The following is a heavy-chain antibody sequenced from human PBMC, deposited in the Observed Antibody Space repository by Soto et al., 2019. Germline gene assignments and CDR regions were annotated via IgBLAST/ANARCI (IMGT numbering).Heavy chain of an antibody. CDR2: IIPIFGTA. D-gene: IGHD1-7*01. J-gene: IGHJ4*02. V-gene: IGHV1-69*13. Sequence: ASVKVSCKASGGTFSSYAISWVRQAPGQGLEWMGGIIPIFGTANYAQKFQGRVTITADESTSTAYMELSSLRSEDTAVYYCARDYRITGTHFDYWGQGTLVTVPS. CDR1: GGTFSSYA. CDR3: ARDYRITGTHFDY.